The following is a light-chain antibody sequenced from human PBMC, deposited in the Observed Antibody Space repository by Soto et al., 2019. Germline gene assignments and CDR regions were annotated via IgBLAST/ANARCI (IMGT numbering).Light chain of an antibody. CDR1: QSISSW. CDR2: KAS. J-gene: IGKJ1*01. V-gene: IGKV1-5*03. Sequence: DMQMTQSPSTLSASVGERVTITCRASQSISSWLAWYQQKPGKAPKLLIYKASTLESGVPSRFSGSGSGTEFTLTISSLQPDDFATYYCQQYNSYPWTFGQGTKVDI. CDR3: QQYNSYPWT.